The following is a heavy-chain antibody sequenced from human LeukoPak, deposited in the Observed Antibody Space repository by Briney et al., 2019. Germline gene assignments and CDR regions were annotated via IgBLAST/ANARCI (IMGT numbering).Heavy chain of an antibody. CDR1: GFDFNIYS. CDR3: SRDLDCTVTACYGGDDGFDI. V-gene: IGHV3-21*01. D-gene: IGHD2-8*02. J-gene: IGHJ3*02. Sequence: PGGSLRLSCAASGFDFNIYSMNWVRQAPRKGLEWVASISSRSLYIYYPDSLRGRFTIYRDNAEKSLYLQMNDLRAEDTAVYYCSRDLDCTVTACYGGDDGFDIWGQGTMVTVSS. CDR2: ISSRSLYI.